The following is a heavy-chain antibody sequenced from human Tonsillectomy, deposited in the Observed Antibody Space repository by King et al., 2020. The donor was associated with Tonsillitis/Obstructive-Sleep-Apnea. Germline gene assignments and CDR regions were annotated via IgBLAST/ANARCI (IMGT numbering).Heavy chain of an antibody. D-gene: IGHD5-18*01. CDR2: IKQDGSEK. CDR1: GFTFSSYW. V-gene: IGHV3-7*03. J-gene: IGHJ4*02. Sequence: VQLVESGGGLVQPGGSLRLSCAASGFTFSSYWMSWVRQAPGKGLEWVANIKQDGSEKYYVDSVKGRFTISRDNAKNTLYLQMKSLRAEDTAVYYCARTLETTAMAFYFDYWGQGTLVTASS. CDR3: ARTLETTAMAFYFDY.